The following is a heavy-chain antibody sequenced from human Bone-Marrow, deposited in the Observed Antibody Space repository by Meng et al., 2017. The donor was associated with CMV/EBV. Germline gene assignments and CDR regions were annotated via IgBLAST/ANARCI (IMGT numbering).Heavy chain of an antibody. V-gene: IGHV3-21*04. CDR1: GFTFSSYS. Sequence: GESLKISCAASGFTFSSYSMNWVRQAPGKGLEWVSSISSSSSYIYYADSVKGRFTISRDNAKNSLYLQMNSLRAEDTAVYYCAKVEGRGRLDYYYYGMDVWGQGTTVTVSS. D-gene: IGHD3-10*01. CDR3: AKVEGRGRLDYYYYGMDV. J-gene: IGHJ6*02. CDR2: ISSSSSYI.